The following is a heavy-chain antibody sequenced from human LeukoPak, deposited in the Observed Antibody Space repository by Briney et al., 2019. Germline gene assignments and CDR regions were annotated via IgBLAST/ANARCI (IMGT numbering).Heavy chain of an antibody. J-gene: IGHJ3*02. V-gene: IGHV1-69*01. D-gene: IGHD4-17*01. CDR3: AVYGDYDSHAFDI. CDR2: IIPIFGTA. Sequence: SVKVSFKASGGTFSSYAISWVRQAPGQGLEWMGGIIPIFGTANYAQKFQGRVAITADESTSTAYMELSSLRSEDTAVYYCAVYGDYDSHAFDIWGQGTMVTVSS. CDR1: GGTFSSYA.